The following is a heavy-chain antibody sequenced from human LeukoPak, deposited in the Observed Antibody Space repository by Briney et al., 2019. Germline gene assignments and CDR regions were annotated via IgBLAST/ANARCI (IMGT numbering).Heavy chain of an antibody. Sequence: ASVEVSCKVSGYTLTELSMHWVRQAPGKGLEWMGGFDPEDGETIYAQKFQGRVTMTEDTSTDTAYMELSSLRSEDTAVYYCATDNPLRFLGPDDAFDIWGQGTMVTVSS. CDR1: GYTLTELS. V-gene: IGHV1-24*01. D-gene: IGHD3-3*01. J-gene: IGHJ3*02. CDR3: ATDNPLRFLGPDDAFDI. CDR2: FDPEDGET.